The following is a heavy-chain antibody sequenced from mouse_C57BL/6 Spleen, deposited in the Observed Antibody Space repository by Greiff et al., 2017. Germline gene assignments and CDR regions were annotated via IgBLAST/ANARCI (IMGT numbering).Heavy chain of an antibody. Sequence: VQLQQPGAELVRPGSSVKLSCKASGYTFTSYWMHWVKQRPIQGLEWIGNIDPSDSETHYNQKFKDKATLTVDKSSSTAYMQLSSLTSEDSAVYYCARSYYYGSIHWYFDVWGTGTTGTVSS. V-gene: IGHV1-52*01. CDR2: IDPSDSET. D-gene: IGHD1-1*01. CDR3: ARSYYYGSIHWYFDV. J-gene: IGHJ1*03. CDR1: GYTFTSYW.